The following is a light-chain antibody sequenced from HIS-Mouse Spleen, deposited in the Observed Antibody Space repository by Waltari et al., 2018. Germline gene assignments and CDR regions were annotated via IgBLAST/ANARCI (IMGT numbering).Light chain of an antibody. CDR2: DAS. V-gene: IGKV3-11*01. J-gene: IGKJ3*01. CDR1: QSVSSY. Sequence: EIVLTQSPATLSLSPGERATLSCRASQSVSSYLAWYQQKPGQAPRLLIYDASNRATGIPARFSGSGSGTDFTLTISSLEPEDFAVYYCQQRSNVTFGPGTKVDIK. CDR3: QQRSNVT.